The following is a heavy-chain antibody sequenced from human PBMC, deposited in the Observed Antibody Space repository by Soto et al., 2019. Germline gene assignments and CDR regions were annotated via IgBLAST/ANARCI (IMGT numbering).Heavy chain of an antibody. V-gene: IGHV3-23*01. CDR2: ISGSAGSP. D-gene: IGHD2-2*01. J-gene: IGHJ4*02. CDR3: AKDRSSISCYAFDY. Sequence: EVQLLESGGGLVQPGGSLRLSCAASGFTFGSYAMSWVRQAPGRGLEWVSGISGSAGSPYYVDSVKGRFTISRDNSKNTLYLQMNSLRAEDTAVYYCAKDRSSISCYAFDYWGQGILVTVSS. CDR1: GFTFGSYA.